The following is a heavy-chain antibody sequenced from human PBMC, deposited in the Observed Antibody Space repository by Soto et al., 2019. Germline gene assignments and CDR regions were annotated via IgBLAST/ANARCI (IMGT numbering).Heavy chain of an antibody. J-gene: IGHJ4*02. CDR1: GGSISSYY. CDR3: ARHLGNYDRFDY. CDR2: LYYSGST. V-gene: IGHV4-59*08. D-gene: IGHD1-7*01. Sequence: SETLSLTCTVSGGSISSYYWSWIRQPPGKGLEWIGYLYYSGSTNYNPSLESRVTISVDTSKNQLSLNLSSVTAADTAVYYCARHLGNYDRFDYWGQGTLVTVSS.